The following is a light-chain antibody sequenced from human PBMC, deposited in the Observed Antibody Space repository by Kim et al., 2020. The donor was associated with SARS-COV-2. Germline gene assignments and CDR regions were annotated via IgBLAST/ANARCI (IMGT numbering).Light chain of an antibody. V-gene: IGLV3-19*01. CDR2: GDN. CDR1: ILASNN. J-gene: IGLJ1*01. Sequence: TVRIPSQRYILASNNGSWYQQKPGQAPIFVIYGDNNRPSGIPDRFSGSISGDTASLTITGAQADDDADYYCKSRDSSGDHYVFGAGTKVTVL. CDR3: KSRDSSGDHYV.